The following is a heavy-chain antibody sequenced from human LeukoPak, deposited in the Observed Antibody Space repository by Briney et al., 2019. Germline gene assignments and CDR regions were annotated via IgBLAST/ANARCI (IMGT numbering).Heavy chain of an antibody. D-gene: IGHD3-22*01. Sequence: GGSLRLSCAASGFTFSSYGMHWVRQAPGKGLEWVAVISYDGSNKYYADSVKGRFTISRDNSKNTLYLQMNSLRAEDTAVYYCAKDYYDSSGYSVLDYWDQGTLVTVSS. CDR1: GFTFSSYG. J-gene: IGHJ4*02. CDR2: ISYDGSNK. CDR3: AKDYYDSSGYSVLDY. V-gene: IGHV3-30*18.